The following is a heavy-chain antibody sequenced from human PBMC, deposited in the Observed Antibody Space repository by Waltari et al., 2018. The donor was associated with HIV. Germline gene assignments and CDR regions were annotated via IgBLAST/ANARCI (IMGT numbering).Heavy chain of an antibody. D-gene: IGHD2-2*02. V-gene: IGHV1-2*06. CDR2: INPNSGGT. Sequence: QVQLVQSGAEVKKPGASVKVSCKASVYTFTGYYLHWVRQAPGQGLDWMGRINPNSGGTNYAQKFQGRVTMTRDTSISTAYMELSRLRSDDTAVYYCARGDYCSSTSCYINGMDVWGQGTTVTVSS. CDR1: VYTFTGYY. CDR3: ARGDYCSSTSCYINGMDV. J-gene: IGHJ6*02.